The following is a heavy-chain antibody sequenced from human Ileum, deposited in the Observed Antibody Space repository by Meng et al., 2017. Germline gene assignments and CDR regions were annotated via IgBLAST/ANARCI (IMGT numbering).Heavy chain of an antibody. CDR1: GFTFSSYW. Sequence: EEQVVEAGGGLVQPGGSLGLSCAASGFTFSSYWMHWVRQAPGKGLVWVARINTDGSDTRYADSVKGRFTISRDNAQNMVYLQMNSLRAEDTAVYYCARDKPHNWFDPWGQGTLVTVSS. CDR2: INTDGSDT. J-gene: IGHJ5*02. CDR3: ARDKPHNWFDP. V-gene: IGHV3-74*01.